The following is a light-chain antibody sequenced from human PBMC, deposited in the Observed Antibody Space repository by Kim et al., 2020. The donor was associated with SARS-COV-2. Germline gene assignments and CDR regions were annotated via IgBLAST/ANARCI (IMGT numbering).Light chain of an antibody. J-gene: IGKJ2*03. Sequence: EIVLTQSPATLSLSPGERATLSCRASQSVSSYLAWYQQKPGQAPRLLIYDASNRATGIPARFSGSGSGTDFTLTISSLEPEDFAVYYCQQRSNWAYSFGRGTKLEI. CDR3: QQRSNWAYS. CDR2: DAS. V-gene: IGKV3-11*01. CDR1: QSVSSY.